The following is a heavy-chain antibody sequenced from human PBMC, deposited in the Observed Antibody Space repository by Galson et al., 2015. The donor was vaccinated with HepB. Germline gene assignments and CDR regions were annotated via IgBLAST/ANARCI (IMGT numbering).Heavy chain of an antibody. J-gene: IGHJ6*02. D-gene: IGHD3-10*01. Sequence: SLRLSCAASGFTFSNYAMHWVRQAPGEGLEWVAVISYDGSNKYYANSVKGRFTTSRDNSKNTLYLQMDSLRTEDMAVYYCARGRGVEYYGMDVWGQGTTVTVSS. V-gene: IGHV3-30*04. CDR1: GFTFSNYA. CDR2: ISYDGSNK. CDR3: ARGRGVEYYGMDV.